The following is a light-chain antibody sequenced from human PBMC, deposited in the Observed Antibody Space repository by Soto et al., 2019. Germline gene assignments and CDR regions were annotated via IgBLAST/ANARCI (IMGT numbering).Light chain of an antibody. V-gene: IGKV3-15*01. CDR2: GAS. CDR1: QSVSSN. CDR3: QQYNNWPFT. Sequence: IVMTQFPATLSVSPGERATLSCSASQSVSSNLAWYQQKPGQAPRLLINGASTRATGVAARFSGSGSGTEFTLSISSLQSEDSAVYFCQQYNNWPFTFGPGTKVD. J-gene: IGKJ3*01.